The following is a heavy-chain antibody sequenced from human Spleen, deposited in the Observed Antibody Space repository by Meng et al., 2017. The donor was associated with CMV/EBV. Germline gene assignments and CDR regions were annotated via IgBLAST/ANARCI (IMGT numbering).Heavy chain of an antibody. CDR1: GFSFSSSGEG. CDR2: IYGNSDE. J-gene: IGHJ4*02. Sequence: CTVSGFSFSSSGEGVGWIRQPPGKALEWLALIYGNSDERYSSSLKNRLTITKDTSKDQVILTMTYMAPVDTATYYCARKFPTSDDYDYWGQGTLVTVSS. CDR3: ARKFPTSDDYDY. V-gene: IGHV2-5*01.